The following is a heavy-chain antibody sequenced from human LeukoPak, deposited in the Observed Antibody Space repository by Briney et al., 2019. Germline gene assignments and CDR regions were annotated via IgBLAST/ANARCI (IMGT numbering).Heavy chain of an antibody. D-gene: IGHD4-11*01. Sequence: PSETLSLTCAVYGGSFSNYYWSWIRQPSGKGLEWIGEINHSGSTNYNPSLKSRVTISVDTSKNQFSLKLSSVTAADTAVYYCARITVPSTLDYWGQGTLVTVSS. CDR1: GGSFSNYY. CDR3: ARITVPSTLDY. J-gene: IGHJ4*02. CDR2: INHSGST. V-gene: IGHV4-34*01.